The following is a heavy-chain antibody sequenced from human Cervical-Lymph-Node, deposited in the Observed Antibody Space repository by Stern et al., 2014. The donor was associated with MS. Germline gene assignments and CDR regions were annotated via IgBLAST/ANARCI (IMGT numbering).Heavy chain of an antibody. CDR2: LNPNSDDP. V-gene: IGHV1-2*06. CDR1: GYTFTAFF. D-gene: IGHD3-22*01. CDR3: AREATRIVVGIDY. J-gene: IGHJ4*02. Sequence: QMQLVQSGTKMQKPGASVKVSCKASGYTFTAFFIHWVRQVPGQGLEWMGRLNPNSDDPTYAQNFQERGTLTRDTSNGPAYLELSRLTSADTAVYYCAREATRIVVGIDYWGQGTQVTVSS.